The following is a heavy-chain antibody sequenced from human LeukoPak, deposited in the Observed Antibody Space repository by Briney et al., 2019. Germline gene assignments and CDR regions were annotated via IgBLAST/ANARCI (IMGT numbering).Heavy chain of an antibody. D-gene: IGHD6-19*01. CDR1: VGSLSGSF. J-gene: IGHJ4*02. CDR2: CHHSGST. V-gene: IGHV4-34*01. CDR3: ARRRSLRPYSSGWSNFDY. Sequence: SETLLHTCAVHVGSLSGSFWSWIRRPPAKVLELIGRCHHSGSTNYNPPLKSRVTISVDTSKNQFSLKLSSVTAADTAVYYCARRRSLRPYSSGWSNFDYWGQGTLVTVSS.